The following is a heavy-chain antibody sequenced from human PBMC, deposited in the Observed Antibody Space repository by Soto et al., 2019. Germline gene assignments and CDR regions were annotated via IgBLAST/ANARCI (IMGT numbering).Heavy chain of an antibody. D-gene: IGHD1-26*01. CDR2: INHSGST. CDR1: GGSFSGYY. Sequence: QVQLQQWGAGLLKPSETLSLTCAVYGGSFSGYYWSWIRQPPGKGLEWIGEINHSGSTNYNPSLKSRVTISVDTSKNQCSLKLSSVTAADTAVYYCARGSGSRKLSFDPWGQGTLVTVSS. CDR3: ARGSGSRKLSFDP. J-gene: IGHJ5*02. V-gene: IGHV4-34*01.